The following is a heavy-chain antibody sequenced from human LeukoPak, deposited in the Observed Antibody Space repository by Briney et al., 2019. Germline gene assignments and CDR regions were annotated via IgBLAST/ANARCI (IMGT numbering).Heavy chain of an antibody. CDR1: GFTFDDYA. V-gene: IGHV3-9*01. J-gene: IGHJ4*02. D-gene: IGHD3-22*01. CDR3: AKDMSYYYDSSGPIDY. Sequence: PGGSLRLSCAASGFTFDDYAMHWVRQAPGKGLEWVSGISWNGGSIGYADSVKGRFTISRDNAKNSLYLQMNSLRAEDTALYYCAKDMSYYYDSSGPIDYWGQGTLVTVSS. CDR2: ISWNGGSI.